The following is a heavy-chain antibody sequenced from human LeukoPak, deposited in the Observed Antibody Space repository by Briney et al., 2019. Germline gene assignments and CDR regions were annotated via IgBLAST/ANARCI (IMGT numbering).Heavy chain of an antibody. Sequence: GGSLRLSCAASGFTFSSHAMSWVRQAPGKGLEWVSGISGSGGSTYYADSVKGRFTVSRDNSKNMLYLQMNSLRAEDTAVYYCADPGYDILTGYYNWGQGTLVFVSS. J-gene: IGHJ4*02. CDR3: ADPGYDILTGYYN. CDR2: ISGSGGST. V-gene: IGHV3-23*01. D-gene: IGHD3-9*01. CDR1: GFTFSSHA.